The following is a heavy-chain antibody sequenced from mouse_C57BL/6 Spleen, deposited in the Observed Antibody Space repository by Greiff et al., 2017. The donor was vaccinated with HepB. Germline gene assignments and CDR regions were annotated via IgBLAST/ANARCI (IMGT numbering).Heavy chain of an antibody. J-gene: IGHJ4*01. CDR1: GFSFNTYA. CDR2: IRSKSNNYAT. V-gene: IGHV10-1*01. Sequence: GGGLVQPKGSLTLSCAASGFSFNTYAMNWVRQAPGKGLEWVARIRSKSNNYATYYADSVKDRFTISRDDSESMLYLQMNNLKTEDTAMYYCVSQRTWAYAMDYWGQGTSVTVSS. CDR3: VSQRTWAYAMDY. D-gene: IGHD4-1*01.